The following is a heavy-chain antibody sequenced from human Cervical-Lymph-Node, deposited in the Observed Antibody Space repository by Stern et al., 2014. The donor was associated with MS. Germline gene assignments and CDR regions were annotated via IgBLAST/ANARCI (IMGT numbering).Heavy chain of an antibody. Sequence: QLVQSGAEVKKPGDSVKVSCTASGYIFTSYWIHWVRQAPGQGLEWVVIIEPMDGDTNDALKVKVRVSMARDTSTRSVYMELTSLRFEDTAVCYSASLEGVTASCNDWGQGTLLTVSS. J-gene: IGHJ4*02. CDR2: IEPMDGDT. CDR1: GYIFTSYW. CDR3: ASLEGVTASCND. V-gene: IGHV1-46*04. D-gene: IGHD1-1*01.